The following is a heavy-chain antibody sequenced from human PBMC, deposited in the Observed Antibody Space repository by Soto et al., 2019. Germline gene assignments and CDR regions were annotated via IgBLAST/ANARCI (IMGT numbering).Heavy chain of an antibody. CDR1: GFTFSSYG. CDR2: ISSSSSTI. D-gene: IGHD2-2*01. Sequence: GGSLRLSCAASGFTFSSYGMHWVRQAPGKGLEWVSYISSSSSTIYYADSVKGRFTIPRDNAKNSLYLQMNSLRAEDTAVYYCARDVSIVVVPAAMGHYYMDVWGKGTTVTVSS. CDR3: ARDVSIVVVPAAMGHYYMDV. V-gene: IGHV3-48*01. J-gene: IGHJ6*03.